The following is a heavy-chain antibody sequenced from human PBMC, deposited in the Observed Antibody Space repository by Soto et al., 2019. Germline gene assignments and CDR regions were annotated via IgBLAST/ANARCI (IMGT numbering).Heavy chain of an antibody. CDR1: GCSISSSSYY. J-gene: IGHJ6*02. CDR3: ARDNTMVRGVIITAYYGMDV. V-gene: IGHV4-39*02. CDR2: IYYSRST. Sequence: SETLSLTCTVSGCSISSSSYYWGWIRQPPGKGLEWIGSIYYSRSTYYNPPLKRRVTISVDTSKNQFSLKLSSVTAADTAVYYCARDNTMVRGVIITAYYGMDVWGQGTRVTVSS. D-gene: IGHD3-10*01.